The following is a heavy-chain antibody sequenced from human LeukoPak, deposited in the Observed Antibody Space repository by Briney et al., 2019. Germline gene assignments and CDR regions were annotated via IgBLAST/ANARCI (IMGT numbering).Heavy chain of an antibody. V-gene: IGHV1-2*06. Sequence: GASVKVSCKASGYTFSDYNIHWVRQAPGQGLEWVGRIISNSGGTNYAQNFQDRVTMTRDTSISTAFMEPRRLRSDDTAVYYCARGHNYGYEYWGQGTLVTVSS. D-gene: IGHD5-18*01. CDR3: ARGHNYGYEY. CDR2: IISNSGGT. J-gene: IGHJ4*02. CDR1: GYTFSDYN.